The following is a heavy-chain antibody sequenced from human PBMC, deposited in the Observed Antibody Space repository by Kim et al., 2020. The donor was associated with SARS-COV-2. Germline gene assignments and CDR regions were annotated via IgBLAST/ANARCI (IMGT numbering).Heavy chain of an antibody. CDR1: GFTFSSYA. V-gene: IGHV3-23*01. D-gene: IGHD5-12*01. CDR2: ISGSGGST. CDR3: AKDRPPYSGYQPMYNWFDP. J-gene: IGHJ5*02. Sequence: GGSLRLSCAASGFTFSSYAMSWVRQAPGKGLEWVSAISGSGGSTYYADSVKGRFTISRDNSKNTLYLQMNSLRAEDTAVYYCAKDRPPYSGYQPMYNWFDPWGQGTLVTVSS.